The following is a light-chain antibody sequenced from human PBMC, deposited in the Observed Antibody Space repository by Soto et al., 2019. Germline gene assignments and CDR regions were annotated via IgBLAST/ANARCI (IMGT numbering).Light chain of an antibody. Sequence: EIVLTQSPATLSLSPGERATLSCRASQSVDIYLGWYQQKPGQAPRLLIYDAINRATGIPARFSGSGSGTDFTLTISSLEPEDFALYYCQQRINWPITFSRGTKVEIK. J-gene: IGKJ4*01. V-gene: IGKV3-11*01. CDR2: DAI. CDR1: QSVDIY. CDR3: QQRINWPIT.